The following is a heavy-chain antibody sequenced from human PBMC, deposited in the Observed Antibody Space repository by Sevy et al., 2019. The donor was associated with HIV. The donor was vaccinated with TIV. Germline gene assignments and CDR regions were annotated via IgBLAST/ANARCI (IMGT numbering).Heavy chain of an antibody. CDR3: ARDGGCSSTSCLLYFDY. CDR2: ISSSSTYK. J-gene: IGHJ4*02. D-gene: IGHD2-2*01. CDR1: GFTFGDYT. V-gene: IGHV3-21*01. Sequence: GGSLRLSCTVSGFTFGDYTLSWVRQAPGKGLEWVSSISSSSTYKYYADSVKGRFTISRDNAKNSLYLQMNSLRAEDTAVYYCARDGGCSSTSCLLYFDYWGQGTLVTVSS.